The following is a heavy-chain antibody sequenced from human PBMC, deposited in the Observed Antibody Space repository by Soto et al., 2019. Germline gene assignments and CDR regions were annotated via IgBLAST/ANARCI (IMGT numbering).Heavy chain of an antibody. CDR3: AKYEGSSFDY. V-gene: IGHV3-23*01. D-gene: IGHD6-13*01. J-gene: IGHJ4*02. CDR2: ISGSGGST. Sequence: GGSLRLAFAACGFNFNSYAMRWVRQGPGKGMEWLSAISGSGGSTYYADSVKGRFTISRDNSKHTRYLQMNSLRAEDTAVYYCAKYEGSSFDYWGQGTLVTVSS. CDR1: GFNFNSYA.